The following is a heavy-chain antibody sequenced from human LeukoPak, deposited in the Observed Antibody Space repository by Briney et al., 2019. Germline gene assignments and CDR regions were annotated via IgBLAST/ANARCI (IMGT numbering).Heavy chain of an antibody. Sequence: PGGSLRLSCAASGFTFSKYAMSWVRQVPEKGLEWVSSISGSGGSTYYADSVKGRFTISRDNSKNTLYLQMNSLRAEDTAVYYCAKPTYSSSWYTTPSYFDYWGQGTLVTVSS. CDR2: ISGSGGST. CDR3: AKPTYSSSWYTTPSYFDY. CDR1: GFTFSKYA. D-gene: IGHD6-13*01. V-gene: IGHV3-23*01. J-gene: IGHJ4*02.